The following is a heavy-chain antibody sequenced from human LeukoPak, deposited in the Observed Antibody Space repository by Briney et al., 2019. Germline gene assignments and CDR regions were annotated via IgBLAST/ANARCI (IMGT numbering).Heavy chain of an antibody. CDR2: IYYSGST. J-gene: IGHJ5*02. Sequence: SETLSLTCTVSGGSISSYYWSWIRQPPGKGLEWIGYIYYSGSTNYNPSLKSRVTISEDTSKNQFSLKLSSVTAADTAVYYCARADSEYYYGSGSYYTLHRTQNWFDHWGQGTLVTVSS. V-gene: IGHV4-59*12. D-gene: IGHD3-10*01. CDR3: ARADSEYYYGSGSYYTLHRTQNWFDH. CDR1: GGSISSYY.